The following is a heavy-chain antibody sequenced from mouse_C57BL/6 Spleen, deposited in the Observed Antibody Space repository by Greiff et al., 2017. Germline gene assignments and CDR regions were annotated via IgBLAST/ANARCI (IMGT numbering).Heavy chain of an antibody. Sequence: VQLQESGAELVKPGASVKMSCKASGYTFTSYWLTWVKQRPGQGLEWIGDIYPGSGSTNYNAKFKSKATLTVDTSSSTAYMQLSGLTSKDSAIYECSRVGDREYDERYFAYWGQGTLVTVSA. CDR3: SRVGDREYDERYFAY. CDR2: IYPGSGST. J-gene: IGHJ3*01. D-gene: IGHD2-12*01. V-gene: IGHV1-55*01. CDR1: GYTFTSYW.